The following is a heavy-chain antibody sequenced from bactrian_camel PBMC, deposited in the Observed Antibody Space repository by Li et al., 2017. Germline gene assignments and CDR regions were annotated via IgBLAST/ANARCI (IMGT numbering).Heavy chain of an antibody. Sequence: QLVESGGGSVQAGGSLKLSCVASGAPFTTCEMGWHRQAPGKERELVSSIGSSDGTIKYADSVKGRFTISQDDAKSTLYLQMNSLNLEDTAMYYCAASGWRTWCQVLESDYGFWGQGTQVTVS. D-gene: IGHD6*01. V-gene: IGHV3S68*01. CDR1: GAPFTTCE. J-gene: IGHJ4*01. CDR3: AASGWRTWCQVLESDYGF. CDR2: IGSSDGTI.